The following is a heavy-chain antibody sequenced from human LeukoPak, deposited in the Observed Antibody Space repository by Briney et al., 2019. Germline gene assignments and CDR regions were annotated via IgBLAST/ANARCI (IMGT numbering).Heavy chain of an antibody. CDR3: TRLGGIAVAGTRGDFGY. CDR1: GFTFSGSA. V-gene: IGHV3-73*01. D-gene: IGHD6-19*01. CDR2: IRSKANSYAT. J-gene: IGHJ4*02. Sequence: PGGSLKLSCAASGFTFSGSAMHWVRQASGKGLEWVGRIRSKANSYATVYAASVKGRFTISRDDSKNTAYLQMNSLKTEDTAVYYCTRLGGIAVAGTRGDFGYWGQGTLVTVSS.